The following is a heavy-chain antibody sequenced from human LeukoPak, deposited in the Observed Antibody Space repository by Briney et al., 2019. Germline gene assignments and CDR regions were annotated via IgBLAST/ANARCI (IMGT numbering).Heavy chain of an antibody. Sequence: SETLSLTCTVSGGSISSYYWSWIRQPPGKGLEWIGYIYYSGSTDYNPSLKSRVTISVDTSKNQFSLKLSSVTAADTAVYYCARESTEVAYDIWGQGTMVTVSS. CDR1: GGSISSYY. CDR3: ARESTEVAYDI. J-gene: IGHJ3*02. CDR2: IYYSGST. V-gene: IGHV4-59*01. D-gene: IGHD3-16*01.